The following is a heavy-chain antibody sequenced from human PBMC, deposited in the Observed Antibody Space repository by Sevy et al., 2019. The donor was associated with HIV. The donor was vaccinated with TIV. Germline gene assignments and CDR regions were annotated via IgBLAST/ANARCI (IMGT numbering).Heavy chain of an antibody. CDR1: GFTFSSFE. Sequence: GGSLRLSCVASGFTFSSFEMNWVRQAPGKGLEWVSSISTSGSNRDYADSLKGRVTISRDNAKKSLYLQMNSLRAEDTAIYFCAKRGGQYDLGMDVWGQGTTGTVSS. CDR2: ISTSGSNR. D-gene: IGHD1-1*01. J-gene: IGHJ6*02. V-gene: IGHV3-48*03. CDR3: AKRGGQYDLGMDV.